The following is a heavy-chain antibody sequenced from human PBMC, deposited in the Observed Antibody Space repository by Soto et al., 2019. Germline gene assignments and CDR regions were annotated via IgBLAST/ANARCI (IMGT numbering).Heavy chain of an antibody. CDR2: IYPGDSDT. D-gene: IGHD2-15*01. V-gene: IGHV5-51*01. Sequence: GESLKISCKASGYSFANYWIGWVRQMPGKGLEWMGIIYPGDSDTKYSPSFQGQVTISADKSISTAYLQWNSLKASDTAIYYCARYCSGGWCYRTSYHFDYWGQGTSVTVSS. CDR3: ARYCSGGWCYRTSYHFDY. CDR1: GYSFANYW. J-gene: IGHJ4*02.